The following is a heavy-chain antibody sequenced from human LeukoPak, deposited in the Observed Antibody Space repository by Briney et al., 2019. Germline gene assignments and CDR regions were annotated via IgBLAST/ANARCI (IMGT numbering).Heavy chain of an antibody. CDR3: ATGPRGVYYYGMDV. Sequence: ASVKVSCKVSGYTLTELSMHWVRPAPGKGLEWMGGFDPEDGETIYAQKFQGRVTMTEDTSTDTAYMELSSLRSEDTAVYYCATGPRGVYYYGMDVWGQGTTVTVSS. J-gene: IGHJ6*02. CDR1: GYTLTELS. V-gene: IGHV1-24*01. D-gene: IGHD3-10*01. CDR2: FDPEDGET.